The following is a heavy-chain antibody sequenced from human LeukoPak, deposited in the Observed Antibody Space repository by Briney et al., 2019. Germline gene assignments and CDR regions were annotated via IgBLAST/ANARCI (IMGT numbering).Heavy chain of an antibody. V-gene: IGHV4-34*01. J-gene: IGHJ4*02. CDR3: AGGLVDY. Sequence: PSETLSLTCAVYGGSFSGYYWSWIRPPPGKGLEWIGEINHSGSTNYNPSLKSRVTISVDTSKNQFSLKLSSVTAADTAVYYCAGGLVDYWGQGTLVTVSS. CDR1: GGSFSGYY. CDR2: INHSGST.